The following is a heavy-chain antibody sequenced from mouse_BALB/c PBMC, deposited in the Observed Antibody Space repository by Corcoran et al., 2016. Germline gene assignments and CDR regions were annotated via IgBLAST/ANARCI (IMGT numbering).Heavy chain of an antibody. D-gene: IGHD2-4*01. CDR3: ARVITTD. CDR2: ILPGSGST. V-gene: IGHV1-9*01. Sequence: QVQLQQSGAELMKPGASVKISCKATGYTFSSYWIEWVKQRPGHGLEWIGEILPGSGSTNYNEKFKGKATLTAATSSNTAYMQLSSLTSEDSAVYYCARVITTDWGQGTTLTVSS. CDR1: GYTFSSYW. J-gene: IGHJ2*01.